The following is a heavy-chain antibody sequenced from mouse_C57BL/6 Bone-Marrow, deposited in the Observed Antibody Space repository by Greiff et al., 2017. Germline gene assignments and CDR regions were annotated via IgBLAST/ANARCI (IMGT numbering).Heavy chain of an antibody. Sequence: QVQLQQPGAELVRPGSSVKLSCKASGYTFTGYWMHWVKQRPIQGLEWIGNIDPSDSETHYNQKFKDKATLTVDKSSSTAYMQLSSLTSEDSAVYYCAGATVVATGAMDYWGQGTSVTVSS. J-gene: IGHJ4*01. CDR1: GYTFTGYW. D-gene: IGHD1-1*01. V-gene: IGHV1-52*01. CDR3: AGATVVATGAMDY. CDR2: IDPSDSET.